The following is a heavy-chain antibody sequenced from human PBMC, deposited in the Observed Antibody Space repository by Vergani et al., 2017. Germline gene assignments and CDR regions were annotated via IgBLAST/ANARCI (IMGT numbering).Heavy chain of an antibody. D-gene: IGHD2-2*01. J-gene: IGHJ4*02. CDR1: GGSISSSSYY. V-gene: IGHV4-39*01. CDR2: IYYSGST. Sequence: QLQLQESGPGLVKPSETLSLTCTVSGGSISSSSYYWGWIRQPPGKGLEWIGSIYYSGSTYYNPSLKSRVTLSVDTSKNQFSLRLSSVTAADTAVYYCARGAKGGPRVGVPAAILDYWGQGTLVTVSS. CDR3: ARGAKGGPRVGVPAAILDY.